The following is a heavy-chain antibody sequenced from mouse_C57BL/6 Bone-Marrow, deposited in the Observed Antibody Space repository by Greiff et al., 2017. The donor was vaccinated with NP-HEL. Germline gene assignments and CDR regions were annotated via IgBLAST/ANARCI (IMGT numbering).Heavy chain of an antibody. V-gene: IGHV14-3*01. CDR3: ATPFIATVEYYFDD. Sequence: VQLKESVAELVRPGASVKLSCTASGFNIKNTYMHWVKQRPEQSLEWIGRIDPANGNTKYAPKFQGKATITADTSSNTAYLQLSSLTSENTAIYYCATPFIATVEYYFDDWGQGTTLTVSS. D-gene: IGHD1-1*01. CDR1: GFNIKNTY. J-gene: IGHJ2*01. CDR2: IDPANGNT.